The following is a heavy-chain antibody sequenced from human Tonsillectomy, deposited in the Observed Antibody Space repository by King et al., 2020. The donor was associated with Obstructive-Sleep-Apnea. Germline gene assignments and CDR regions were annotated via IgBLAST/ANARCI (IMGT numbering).Heavy chain of an antibody. Sequence: VQLVESGGGLVKPGGSLRLSCAASGFTFSDYYMSWIRQAPGKGLEWGSYISSISSYTNYADSVKGRLTISRDNAKNSLYLQMNSLRAEDTAVYYCARATYYYGSGSFSTFDYWGQGTLVTVSS. CDR1: GFTFSDYY. D-gene: IGHD3-10*01. CDR3: ARATYYYGSGSFSTFDY. J-gene: IGHJ4*02. V-gene: IGHV3-11*06. CDR2: ISSISSYT.